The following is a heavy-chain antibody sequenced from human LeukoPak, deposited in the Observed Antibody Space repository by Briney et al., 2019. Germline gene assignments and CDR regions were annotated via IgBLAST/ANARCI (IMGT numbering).Heavy chain of an antibody. Sequence: SETLSLTCAVYGGSFSGYYWSWIRQPPGKGLEWIGEINHSGSTNYNPSPKSRVTISVDTSKNQFSLKLSSVTAADTAVYYCARMGHYYDLDYWGQGTLVTVSS. J-gene: IGHJ4*02. CDR3: ARMGHYYDLDY. CDR2: INHSGST. D-gene: IGHD3-22*01. V-gene: IGHV4-34*01. CDR1: GGSFSGYY.